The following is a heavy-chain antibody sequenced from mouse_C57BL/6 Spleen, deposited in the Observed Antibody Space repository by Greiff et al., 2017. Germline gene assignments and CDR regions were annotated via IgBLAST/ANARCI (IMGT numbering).Heavy chain of an antibody. CDR3: ARSFYDGYSGHFDD. V-gene: IGHV1-64*01. J-gene: IGHJ2*01. D-gene: IGHD2-3*01. CDR2: IHPNSGST. CDR1: GYTFTSYW. Sequence: QVQLQQPGAELVKPGASVKLSCKASGYTFTSYWMHWVKQRPGQGLEWIGMIHPNSGSTNYNEKFKSKATLTVDKSSSTAYMQLSSLTSEDSAVYYCARSFYDGYSGHFDDWGQGTTLTVSS.